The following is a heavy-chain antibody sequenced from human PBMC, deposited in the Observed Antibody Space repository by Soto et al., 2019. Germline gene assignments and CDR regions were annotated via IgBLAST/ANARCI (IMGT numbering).Heavy chain of an antibody. CDR3: ARYNSYAIDY. CDR2: IYYSGST. J-gene: IGHJ4*02. Sequence: SETLSLSCTVSGGSISSYYWSRIRQPPGKGLEWIGYIYYSGSTNYNPSLKSRVTLSVDTSKNQFSLKMTSVTAADRAMYFCARYNSYAIDYWGRGTLVTVSS. V-gene: IGHV4-59*01. D-gene: IGHD2-8*01. CDR1: GGSISSYY.